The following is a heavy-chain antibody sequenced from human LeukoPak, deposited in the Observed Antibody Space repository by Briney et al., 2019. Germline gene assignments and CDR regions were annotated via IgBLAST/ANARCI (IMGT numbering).Heavy chain of an antibody. Sequence: SETLSLTCIVSRGSISSYYWSWIRQPPGKGLEWIGYIYHGGSTNYNPSLKSRVTIPGDTSKNKFFLNLSSVTAADTAMYYCARGRYYYDSSGYPYNWFDPWGQGTLVTVSS. CDR3: ARGRYYYDSSGYPYNWFDP. CDR2: IYHGGST. J-gene: IGHJ5*02. CDR1: RGSISSYY. V-gene: IGHV4-59*01. D-gene: IGHD3-22*01.